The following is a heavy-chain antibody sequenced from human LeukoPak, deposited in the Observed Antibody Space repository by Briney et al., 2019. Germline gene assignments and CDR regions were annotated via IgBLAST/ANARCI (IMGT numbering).Heavy chain of an antibody. CDR1: GFTFSNAW. D-gene: IGHD2-2*01. CDR2: IFSDGRT. CDR3: VRPKHSTTSWLHYGMDV. J-gene: IGHJ6*02. V-gene: IGHV3-66*04. Sequence: GGSLRLSCEASGFTFSNAWMSWVRQAPGKGLEWVSLIFSDGRTFYADSVRGRFTISRDNSKNTLYLQMNNLRAEDTAVFYCVRPKHSTTSWLHYGMDVWGQGTTVTVSS.